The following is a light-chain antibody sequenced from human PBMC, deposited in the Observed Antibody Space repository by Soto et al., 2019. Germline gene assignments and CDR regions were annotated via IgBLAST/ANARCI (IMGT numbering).Light chain of an antibody. CDR1: SSDVGSYNL. Sequence: QSALTQPASVSGSPGQSITISCTGTSSDVGSYNLVSWYQQHPGKAPKLMIYEGSKRHSGVSNRFSGSKSGNTASLTISGLQAEDEADYYCCSYAGSSTPPDVFGTGTKLTVL. V-gene: IGLV2-23*01. J-gene: IGLJ1*01. CDR2: EGS. CDR3: CSYAGSSTPPDV.